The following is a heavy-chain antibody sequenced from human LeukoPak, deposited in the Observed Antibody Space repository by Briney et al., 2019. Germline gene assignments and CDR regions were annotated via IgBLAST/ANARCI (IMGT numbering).Heavy chain of an antibody. CDR3: ARLRSDSDRSGDDYSNEY. Sequence: GGSLRLSCAASAHTFSTYSINWARQAPGKGLEWVSSISVGSNYIYYADSVRGRFSISRDDARNSLYLQMDSLRGDDTAVYYCARLRSDSDRSGDDYSNEYWGQGNLVTVSS. J-gene: IGHJ4*02. D-gene: IGHD3-22*01. CDR2: ISVGSNYI. CDR1: AHTFSTYS. V-gene: IGHV3-21*01.